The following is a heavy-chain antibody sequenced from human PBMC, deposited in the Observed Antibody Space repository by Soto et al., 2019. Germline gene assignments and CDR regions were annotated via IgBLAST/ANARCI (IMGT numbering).Heavy chain of an antibody. D-gene: IGHD3-3*01. Sequence: GGSLRLSCAASGFTFSSYWMHWVRQAPGKGLVWVSRINSGGSSTSYADSVKGRFTISRDNAKNTLYLQMNSLRAEDTAVYYCARSQTLSYYDFWSGYLGYWGQGTLVTVSS. CDR1: GFTFSSYW. CDR3: ARSQTLSYYDFWSGYLGY. J-gene: IGHJ4*02. CDR2: INSGGSST. V-gene: IGHV3-74*01.